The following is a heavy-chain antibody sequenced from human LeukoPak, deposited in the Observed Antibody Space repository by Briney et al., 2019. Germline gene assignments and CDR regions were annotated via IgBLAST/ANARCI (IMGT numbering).Heavy chain of an antibody. CDR2: ISYDGNNK. D-gene: IGHD3-10*01. Sequence: GGSLRLSCGASGFTFSSFGMHWVRQAPGKGLEWVAVISYDGNNKYYVDSVKGRSTISRDNSKNTLSLQMNSLRAEDTAVYYCVKGDYYGSVLPFDYWGQGTLVTVSS. CDR3: VKGDYYGSVLPFDY. J-gene: IGHJ4*02. V-gene: IGHV3-30*18. CDR1: GFTFSSFG.